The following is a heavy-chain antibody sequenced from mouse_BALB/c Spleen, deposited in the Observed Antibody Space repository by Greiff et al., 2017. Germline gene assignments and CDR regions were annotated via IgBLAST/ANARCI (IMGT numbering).Heavy chain of an antibody. CDR2: IWAGGST. CDR3: ARDSKYGNYAYYFDY. Sequence: VQLVESGPGLVAPSQSLSITCTVSGFSLTSYGVHWVRQPPGKGLEWLGVIWAGGSTNYNSALMSRLSISKDNSKSQVFLKMNSLQTDDTAMYYCARDSKYGNYAYYFDYWGQGTTLTVSS. V-gene: IGHV2-9*02. D-gene: IGHD2-10*02. J-gene: IGHJ2*01. CDR1: GFSLTSYG.